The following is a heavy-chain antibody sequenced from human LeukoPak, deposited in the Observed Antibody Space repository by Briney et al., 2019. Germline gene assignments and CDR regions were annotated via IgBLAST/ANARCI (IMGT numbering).Heavy chain of an antibody. Sequence: SETLSLTCAVYGGSFSGYYWSWIRQPAGKGLEWIGRIYTSGSTNYNPSLKSRVTVSVDTSKNQFSLKLTSVTAADTAVYYCARGVSSSWYYFDYWGQGTLVTVSS. V-gene: IGHV4-59*10. J-gene: IGHJ4*02. D-gene: IGHD6-13*01. CDR1: GGSFSGYY. CDR2: IYTSGST. CDR3: ARGVSSSWYYFDY.